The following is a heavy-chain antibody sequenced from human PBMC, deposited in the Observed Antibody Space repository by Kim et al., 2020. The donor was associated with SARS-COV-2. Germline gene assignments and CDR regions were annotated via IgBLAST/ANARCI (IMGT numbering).Heavy chain of an antibody. V-gene: IGHV3-53*01. CDR2: IYSGGST. Sequence: GGSLRLSCAASGFTVSSNYMSWVRQAPGKGLEWVSVIYSGGSTYYADSVKGRFTISRDNSKNTLYLQMNSLRAEDTAVYYCARDLPHHQRGMGVWGQGTTVTVSS. CDR3: ARDLPHHQRGMGV. J-gene: IGHJ6*02. D-gene: IGHD2-2*01. CDR1: GFTVSSNY.